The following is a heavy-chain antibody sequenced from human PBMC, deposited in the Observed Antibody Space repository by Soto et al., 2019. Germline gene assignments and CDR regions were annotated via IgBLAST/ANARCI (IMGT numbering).Heavy chain of an antibody. CDR1: GYILTDYF. CDR2: IDPTDSYA. J-gene: IGHJ5*02. Sequence: GEARNISCKGSGYILTDYFIILGRQVRGKGLEWMGRIDPTDSYANYSPSFQGHVTISTDKSINTAYLQWSSLKASDSSMYYCARLVVDAIFQYAAALSDPRGPAPLLTVSS. CDR3: ARLVVDAIFQYAAALSDP. D-gene: IGHD3-9*01. V-gene: IGHV5-10-1*01.